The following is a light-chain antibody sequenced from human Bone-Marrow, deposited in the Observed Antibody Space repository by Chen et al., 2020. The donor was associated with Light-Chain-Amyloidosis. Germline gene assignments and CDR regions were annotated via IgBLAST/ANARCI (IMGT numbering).Light chain of an antibody. J-gene: IGLJ3*02. CDR2: DDS. Sequence: SDVLTQPSSLSVAPGQTATIACGGNNIGSTSVHWYQQTPGQAPLLVVYDDSDRPSGIPERLSGSNSGNTATLTISRVEAGDEADYYCQVWDRSSDRPVFGGGTKLTVL. V-gene: IGLV3-21*02. CDR1: NIGSTS. CDR3: QVWDRSSDRPV.